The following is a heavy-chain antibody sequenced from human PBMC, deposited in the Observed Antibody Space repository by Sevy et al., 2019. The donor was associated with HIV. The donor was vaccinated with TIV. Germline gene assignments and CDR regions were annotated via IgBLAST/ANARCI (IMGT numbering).Heavy chain of an antibody. J-gene: IGHJ6*02. D-gene: IGHD2-15*01. V-gene: IGHV3-74*01. CDR3: TRDRLLSGMDV. Sequence: GGSLRLSCAASGFTLRNYWMYWVRQAPGEGLVWVSRSNTDGSDTSYADSVRGRFTISRDNAKNTLYLQMNSLRAEDTAVYYCTRDRLLSGMDVWGQGTTVTVSS. CDR2: SNTDGSDT. CDR1: GFTLRNYW.